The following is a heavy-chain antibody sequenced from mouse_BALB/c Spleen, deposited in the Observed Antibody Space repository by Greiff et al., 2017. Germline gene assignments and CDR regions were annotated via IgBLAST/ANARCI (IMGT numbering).Heavy chain of an antibody. D-gene: IGHD1-1*01. CDR1: GFAFSSYD. V-gene: IGHV5-12-1*01. J-gene: IGHJ1*01. Sequence: EVKVVESGGGLVKPGGSLKLSCAASGFAFSSYDMSWVRQTPEKRLEWVAYISSGGGSTYYPDTVKGRFTISRDNAKNTLYLQMSSLKSEDTAMYYCARRLYYYGSSSFDVWGAGTTVTVSS. CDR2: ISSGGGST. CDR3: ARRLYYYGSSSFDV.